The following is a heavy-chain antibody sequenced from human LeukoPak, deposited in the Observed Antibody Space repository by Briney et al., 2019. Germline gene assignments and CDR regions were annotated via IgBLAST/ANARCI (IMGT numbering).Heavy chain of an antibody. D-gene: IGHD3-22*01. V-gene: IGHV1-2*06. J-gene: IGHJ3*02. Sequence: GASVKVSCKASGYTFTGYYIHWVRQAPGQGLDWMRRINPNNGGTNYAQKFQGRVTMTMDMSMSTAYMELSRLRSDDTAVYYCAGEDNSSGYRPFDIWGQGTMVTVPS. CDR1: GYTFTGYY. CDR2: INPNNGGT. CDR3: AGEDNSSGYRPFDI.